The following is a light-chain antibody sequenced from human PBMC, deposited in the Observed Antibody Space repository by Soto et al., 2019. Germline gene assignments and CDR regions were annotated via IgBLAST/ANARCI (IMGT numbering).Light chain of an antibody. Sequence: QAVVTQEPSLPVSPGGEATPTFASSPGTATSGHYPNWLQQKPGQAPRALIYSTDTRHSWTPARFSGSLLGGKAALTLSGVQPEDEADYYCLLYYGGAVVFGGGTKLTVL. J-gene: IGLJ2*01. CDR3: LLYYGGAVV. V-gene: IGLV7-43*01. CDR2: STD. CDR1: PGTATSGHY.